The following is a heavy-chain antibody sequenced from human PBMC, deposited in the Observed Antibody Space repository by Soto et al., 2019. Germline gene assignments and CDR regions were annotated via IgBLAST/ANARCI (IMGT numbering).Heavy chain of an antibody. CDR1: GGSISSYY. CDR2: IYNSGST. D-gene: IGHD3-10*01. CDR3: ARARITMVREVIKYNMDV. V-gene: IGHV4-59*01. Sequence: SETLSLTCTVSGGSISSYYWSWIRRPPGKGLEWIGYIYNSGSTHSNPSLQSRVTISVDTSKNQFSLKLSSVTAADTGIYYCARARITMVREVIKYNMDVWGQGTTVT. J-gene: IGHJ6*02.